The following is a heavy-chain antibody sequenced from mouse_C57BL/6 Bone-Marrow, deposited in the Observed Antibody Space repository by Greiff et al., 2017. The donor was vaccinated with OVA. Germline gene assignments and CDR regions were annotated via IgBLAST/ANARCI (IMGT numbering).Heavy chain of an antibody. D-gene: IGHD2-14*01. CDR3: ERRLWVRRRGYYCDY. Sequence: QVQLQQPGAELVKPGASVKMSCKASGYTFTSYWITWVKQRPGQGLEWIGDIYPGSGSTNYNEKFKSKATLTVDTSSSPAYMELSSLPSEDSAVYDGERRLWVRRRGYYCDYWGQGTTLTVSS. CDR2: IYPGSGST. CDR1: GYTFTSYW. V-gene: IGHV1-55*01. J-gene: IGHJ2*01.